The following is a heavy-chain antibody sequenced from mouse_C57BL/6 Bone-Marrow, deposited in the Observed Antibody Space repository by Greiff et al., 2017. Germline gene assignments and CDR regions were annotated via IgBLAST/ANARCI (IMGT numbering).Heavy chain of an antibody. CDR1: GYTFTDYY. V-gene: IGHV1-26*01. D-gene: IGHD1-1*02. Sequence: EVMLQQSGPELVKPGASVKISCKASGYTFTDYYMNWVKQSHGKSLEWIGDINPNNGGTSYNQKFKGKATLTVDKSSSTAYLELRSLTSEYSAVYYCARCGKGGFAYWGQGTLVTVSA. CDR2: INPNNGGT. CDR3: ARCGKGGFAY. J-gene: IGHJ3*01.